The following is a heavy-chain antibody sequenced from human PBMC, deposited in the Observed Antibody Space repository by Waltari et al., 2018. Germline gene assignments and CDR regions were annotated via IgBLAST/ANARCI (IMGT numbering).Heavy chain of an antibody. CDR1: GFTFSSYS. D-gene: IGHD2-8*01. CDR2: ISSSSSTI. V-gene: IGHV3-48*01. J-gene: IGHJ4*02. Sequence: EVQLVESGGGLVQPGGSLRLSCAASGFTFSSYSMTWVRQAPGKGLEWVSYISSSSSTIYYADSVKGRFTISRDNAKNSLYLQMNSLRAEDTAVYYCARDQKDIVLMVYGNFDYWGQGTLVTVSS. CDR3: ARDQKDIVLMVYGNFDY.